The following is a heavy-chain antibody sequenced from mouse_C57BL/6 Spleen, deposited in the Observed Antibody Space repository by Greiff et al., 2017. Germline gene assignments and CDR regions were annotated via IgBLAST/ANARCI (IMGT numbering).Heavy chain of an antibody. CDR3: TRDLTTGVAPYAMDY. D-gene: IGHD1-1*01. CDR2: ISSGGDYI. CDR1: GFTFSSYA. V-gene: IGHV5-9-1*02. J-gene: IGHJ4*01. Sequence: EVQLVESGEGLVKPGGSLKLSCAASGFTFSSYAMSWVRQTPEKRLEWVAYISSGGDYIYYADTVKGRFTISRDNARNTLYLQMSSLKSEDTAMYYCTRDLTTGVAPYAMDYWGQGTSVTVSS.